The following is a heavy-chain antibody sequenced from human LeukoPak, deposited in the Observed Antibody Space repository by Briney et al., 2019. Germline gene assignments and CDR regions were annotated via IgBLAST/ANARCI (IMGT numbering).Heavy chain of an antibody. D-gene: IGHD1-7*01. CDR1: GFTFSSYS. Sequence: PGGSLRLSCAASGFTFSSYSMNWVRQAPGKGLEWVSSISSSSSYIYYADSVKGRFTISRDNAKNSLYLQMNSLRAEDTAVYYCARDLLLTGTAHGGPDYWGQGTLVTVSS. V-gene: IGHV3-21*01. CDR3: ARDLLLTGTAHGGPDY. J-gene: IGHJ4*02. CDR2: ISSSSSYI.